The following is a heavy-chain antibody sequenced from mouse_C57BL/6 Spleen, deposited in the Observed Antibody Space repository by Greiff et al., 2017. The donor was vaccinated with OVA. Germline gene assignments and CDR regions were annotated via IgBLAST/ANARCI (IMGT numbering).Heavy chain of an antibody. CDR2: IDPSDSYT. CDR1: GYTFTSYW. Sequence: VQLQQPGAELVMPGASVKLSCKASGYTFTSYWMHWVKQRPGQGLEWIGEIDPSDSYTNYNQKFKGKSTLTVDKSSSTAYMQLSSLTSEDSAVYYCARKGEIYYAFFAYWGQGTLVTVSA. D-gene: IGHD2-1*01. CDR3: ARKGEIYYAFFAY. V-gene: IGHV1-69*01. J-gene: IGHJ3*01.